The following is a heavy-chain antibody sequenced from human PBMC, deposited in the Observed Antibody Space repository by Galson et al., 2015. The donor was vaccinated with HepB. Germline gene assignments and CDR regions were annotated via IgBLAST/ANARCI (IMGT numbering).Heavy chain of an antibody. V-gene: IGHV1-46*01. Sequence: SVKVSCKASGYTFTSYYMHWVRQAPGQGLEWMGIINPSGGSTSYAQKFQGRVTMTRDTSTSTVYMELSSLRSEDTAVYYCAREQLVKSCSSTSCFTHPPYYYYGMDVWGQGTTVTVSS. CDR2: INPSGGST. CDR3: AREQLVKSCSSTSCFTHPPYYYYGMDV. CDR1: GYTFTSYY. J-gene: IGHJ6*02. D-gene: IGHD2-2*01.